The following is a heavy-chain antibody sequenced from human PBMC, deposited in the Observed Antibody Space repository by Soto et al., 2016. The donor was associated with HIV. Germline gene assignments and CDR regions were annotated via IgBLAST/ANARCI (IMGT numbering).Heavy chain of an antibody. CDR2: IYNSEIT. Sequence: QVQLQESGPGLVKPSETLSLTCNVSNDSISSYYWSWIRQSPGKGLEWIGHIYNSEITNYNPSLKSRVTISVDTSKKHFSLKLSSVTAADTAVYFCARGGNGNYNVNPPGVHFDYWGQGMLVTVSS. CDR1: NDSISSYY. D-gene: IGHD1-7*01. CDR3: ARGGNGNYNVNPPGVHFDY. J-gene: IGHJ4*02. V-gene: IGHV4-59*01.